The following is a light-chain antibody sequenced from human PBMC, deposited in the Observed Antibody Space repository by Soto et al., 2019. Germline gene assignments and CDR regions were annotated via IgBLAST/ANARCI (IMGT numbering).Light chain of an antibody. J-gene: IGLJ2*01. CDR3: QSYDSSPSGV. CDR2: EDN. CDR1: SGSIASNY. V-gene: IGLV6-57*04. Sequence: NFMLTQPHSVSESPGKTVTISCTRSSGSIASNYVQWYQQRPGSAPTTVIYEDNQRPSGVPDRFSGSIDSSSNSASLTISGLKTEDEADYYCQSYDSSPSGVFGGGTKVTVL.